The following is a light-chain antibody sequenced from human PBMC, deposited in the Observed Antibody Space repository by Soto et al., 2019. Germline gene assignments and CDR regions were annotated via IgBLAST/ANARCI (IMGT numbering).Light chain of an antibody. J-gene: IGKJ4*01. V-gene: IGKV3-11*01. Sequence: EVVLTQSPVTLALSPGDGATLSCRTSHSVDIYLAWYQQKPGQAPRLLIYDASNRATGIPARFSGSGSGTDFTLTISSLEPEDFAVYYCQQRKYWPPLTFGGGTKVEPK. CDR1: HSVDIY. CDR3: QQRKYWPPLT. CDR2: DAS.